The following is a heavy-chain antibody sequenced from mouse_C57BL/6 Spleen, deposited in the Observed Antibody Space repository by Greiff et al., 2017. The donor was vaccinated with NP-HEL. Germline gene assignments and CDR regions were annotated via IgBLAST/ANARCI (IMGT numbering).Heavy chain of an antibody. V-gene: IGHV1-64*01. D-gene: IGHD2-5*01. CDR3: ARERSFSNYYFDY. CDR1: GYTFTSYW. J-gene: IGHJ2*01. Sequence: QVQLQQPGAELVKPGASVKLSCKASGYTFTSYWMHWVKQRPGQGLEWIGMIHPNSGSTNYNEKFKSKATLTVDKSSSTAYMQLSSLTSEDSAVYYCARERSFSNYYFDYWGQGTTLTVSS. CDR2: IHPNSGST.